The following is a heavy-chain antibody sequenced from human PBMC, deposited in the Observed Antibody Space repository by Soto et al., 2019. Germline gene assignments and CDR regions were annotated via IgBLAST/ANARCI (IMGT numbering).Heavy chain of an antibody. V-gene: IGHV3-15*07. CDR1: GFTFSNAW. D-gene: IGHD2-21*02. J-gene: IGHJ6*02. CDR2: IKSKTDGGTT. CDR3: TASECGGDCYSGYYGMDV. Sequence: GGSLRLSCAASGFTFSNAWMNWVSQAPGKGLEWVGRIKSKTDGGTTDYAAPVKGRFTISRDDSKNTLYLQMNSLKTEDTAVYYCTASECGGDCYSGYYGMDVWGQGTTVTVSS.